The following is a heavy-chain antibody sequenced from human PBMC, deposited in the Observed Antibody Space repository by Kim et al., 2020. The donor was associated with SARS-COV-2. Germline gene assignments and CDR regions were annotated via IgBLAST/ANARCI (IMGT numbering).Heavy chain of an antibody. CDR2: IVVGSGNT. CDR3: AAVGYYDSSGWGPPNNAFDI. D-gene: IGHD3-22*01. J-gene: IGHJ3*02. Sequence: SVKVSCKASGFTFTSSAMQWVRQARGQRLEWIGWIVVGSGNTNYAQKFQERVTITRDMSTSTAYMELSSLRSEDTAVYYCAAVGYYDSSGWGPPNNAFDIWGQGTMVTVSS. V-gene: IGHV1-58*02. CDR1: GFTFTSSA.